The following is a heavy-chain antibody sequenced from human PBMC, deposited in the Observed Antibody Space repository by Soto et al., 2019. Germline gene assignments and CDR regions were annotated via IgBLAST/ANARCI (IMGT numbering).Heavy chain of an antibody. V-gene: IGHV4-39*02. CDR3: ARDPGTNGTTVKYNYYYYMDV. J-gene: IGHJ6*03. CDR1: GASMSSSAHY. Sequence: SDTLSLTCTVSGASMSSSAHYWSWVRQHPGKGLEWIGYISYLGDTYYNPSLKSRVTISVDTSKNQFSLKLSSVTAADTAVYYCARDPGTNGTTVKYNYYYYMDVWGKGTTVNVSS. D-gene: IGHD1-1*01. CDR2: ISYLGDT.